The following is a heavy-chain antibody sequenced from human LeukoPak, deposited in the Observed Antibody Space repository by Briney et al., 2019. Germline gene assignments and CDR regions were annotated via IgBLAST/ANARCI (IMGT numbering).Heavy chain of an antibody. J-gene: IGHJ4*02. V-gene: IGHV3-53*01. D-gene: IGHD4-23*01. CDR2: IYSGAST. CDR3: ARDLVRWEAIDY. CDR1: GVTVRSNY. Sequence: PGGSLRLSCAASGVTVRSNYMSWVRQAPGKGLEWVSLIYSGASTYYADSVKGRFTISRDNSKNTLYLQMNSLRAEDTAVYYCARDLVRWEAIDYWGQGTLVTVSS.